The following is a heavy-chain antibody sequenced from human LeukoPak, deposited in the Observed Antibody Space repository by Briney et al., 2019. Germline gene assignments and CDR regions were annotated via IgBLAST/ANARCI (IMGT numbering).Heavy chain of an antibody. J-gene: IGHJ4*02. Sequence: ASAKISCKASGYTFTDYYLHWVRQAPGQGLEWMGWIIPNNGVTNYAQKFQHRVTMTRDTSMSTAYMELSRLTSDDTAIYFCVRVQDAINPPDHWGQGTLVTVSS. CDR3: VRVQDAINPPDH. CDR2: IIPNNGVT. CDR1: GYTFTDYY. D-gene: IGHD3-9*01. V-gene: IGHV1-2*02.